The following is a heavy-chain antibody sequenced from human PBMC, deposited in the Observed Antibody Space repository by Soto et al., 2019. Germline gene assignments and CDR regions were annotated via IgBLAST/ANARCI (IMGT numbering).Heavy chain of an antibody. J-gene: IGHJ6*02. Sequence: QVQLVQSGAEVKKPGASVKVSCKASGYTFTSYAMHWVRQAPGQGLEWMGWINPNSGGTNYAQKFQGWVTMTRDTSISTAYMELSRLRSDDTAVYYCARDRDIVAARPGAPAYYYYGMDVWGQGTTVTVSS. D-gene: IGHD6-6*01. CDR3: ARDRDIVAARPGAPAYYYYGMDV. V-gene: IGHV1-2*04. CDR2: INPNSGGT. CDR1: GYTFTSYA.